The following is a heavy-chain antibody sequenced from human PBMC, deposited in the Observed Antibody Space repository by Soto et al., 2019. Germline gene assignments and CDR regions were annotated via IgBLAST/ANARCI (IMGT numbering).Heavy chain of an antibody. J-gene: IGHJ5*02. CDR1: GFSFGSSS. D-gene: IGHD3-3*01. V-gene: IGHV3-30*04. CDR2: ISSDGRKT. CDR3: ARDPGVDFWSGVFDP. Sequence: QVQLVESGGRVVQAGTSLRVSCAASGFSFGSSSMHWGRQAPGWGPEWVASISSDGRKTYYSESAKGRFTISRDNSKNIVYLEMDRLRLDDTAIYFCARDPGVDFWSGVFDPWGQGTVVTVSS.